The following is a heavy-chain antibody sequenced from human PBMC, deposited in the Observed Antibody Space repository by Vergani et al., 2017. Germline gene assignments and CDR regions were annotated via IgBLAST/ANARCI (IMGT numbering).Heavy chain of an antibody. J-gene: IGHJ6*02. Sequence: EVQLVQSGAEVKKPGESLKISCKGSGYSFTSYWIVWVRQMPGKGLEWMGIIYPGDSDTRYSPSFQGQVTISSDKSISTAYLQWSSLKASDTAMYYCARRGRYCSSTSCYGGDYYYGMDVWGQGTTVTVSS. CDR2: IYPGDSDT. V-gene: IGHV5-51*01. CDR1: GYSFTSYW. CDR3: ARRGRYCSSTSCYGGDYYYGMDV. D-gene: IGHD2-2*01.